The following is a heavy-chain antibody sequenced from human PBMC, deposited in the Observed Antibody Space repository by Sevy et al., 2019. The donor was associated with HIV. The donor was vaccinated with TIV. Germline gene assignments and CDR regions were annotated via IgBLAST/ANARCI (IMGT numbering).Heavy chain of an antibody. D-gene: IGHD4-17*01. J-gene: IGHJ4*02. V-gene: IGHV5-51*01. CDR3: ARRGLGYNFDY. CDR2: IYTADSET. CDR1: GYSFTTYW. Sequence: GESLKISCKGSGYSFTTYWIDWVRQMPGKGLEWMGIIYTADSETRYSPSFQGQVTISADKSISTAYLQWSSLKPSDTAMYYCARRGLGYNFDYWGQGTLVTVSS.